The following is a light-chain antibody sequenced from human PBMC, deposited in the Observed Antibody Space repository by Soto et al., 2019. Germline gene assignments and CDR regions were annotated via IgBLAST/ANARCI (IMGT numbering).Light chain of an antibody. J-gene: IGKJ1*01. CDR2: GAS. Sequence: EIVLTQSPGTLSLSPGERATLSCRASQSVSISYLAWYQQKPGQAPKLLIYGASSRATGIPDRFSGSGFGTDFTLTISRLEPEDFAVYYCQQYHNSPRTLGQGTKVDIK. CDR1: QSVSISY. CDR3: QQYHNSPRT. V-gene: IGKV3-20*01.